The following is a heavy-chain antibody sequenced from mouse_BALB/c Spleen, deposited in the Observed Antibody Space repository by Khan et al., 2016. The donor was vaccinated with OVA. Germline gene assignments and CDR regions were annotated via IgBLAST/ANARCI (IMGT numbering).Heavy chain of an antibody. Sequence: EVELVESGGGLVQPGGSLKLSCATSGFTFSDYYIYWVRQTPEKRLEWVAYISNGGGFTYYPDTIEGRFTISRDNAKNTLYLQMSRLKSEDTAMYYCAIQRNGAMDYWGQGTSVTVSS. J-gene: IGHJ4*01. CDR2: ISNGGGFT. V-gene: IGHV5-12*02. CDR3: AIQRNGAMDY. CDR1: GFTFSDYY.